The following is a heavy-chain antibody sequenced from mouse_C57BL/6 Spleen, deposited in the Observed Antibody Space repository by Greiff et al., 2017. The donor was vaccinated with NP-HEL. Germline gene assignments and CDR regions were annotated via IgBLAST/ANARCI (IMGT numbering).Heavy chain of an antibody. Sequence: LQESGPELVKPGASVKISCKASGYAFSSSWMNWVKQRPGKGLEWIGRIYPGDGDTNYNGKFKGKATLTADKSSSTAYMQLSSLTSEDSAVYFCARYGDYGGFAYWGQGTLVTVSA. J-gene: IGHJ3*01. CDR1: GYAFSSSW. V-gene: IGHV1-82*01. D-gene: IGHD2-4*01. CDR2: IYPGDGDT. CDR3: ARYGDYGGFAY.